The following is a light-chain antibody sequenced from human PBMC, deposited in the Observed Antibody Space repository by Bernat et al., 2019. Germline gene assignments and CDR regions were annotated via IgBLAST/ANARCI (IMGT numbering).Light chain of an antibody. CDR1: QVSGT. CDR2: GSS. V-gene: IGKV1-9*01. J-gene: IGKJ5*01. CDR3: QQLDRFPIT. Sequence: DVQLTQSPSFLSASVEDRVDITCRASQVSGTLAWYQKKPGKAPKLLIYGSSTLQTGVPSRFSGSGSGTEFTLTIASLQPEDGATYFCQQLDRFPITFGQGTQLEIK.